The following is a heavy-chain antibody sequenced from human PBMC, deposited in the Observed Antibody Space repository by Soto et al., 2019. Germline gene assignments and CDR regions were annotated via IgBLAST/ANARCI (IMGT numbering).Heavy chain of an antibody. CDR2: IYFRGTT. CDR1: GGSISSCY. D-gene: IGHD3-22*01. V-gene: IGHV4-59*01. J-gene: IGHJ4*02. CDR3: ARMNYYDTSGYPFDY. Sequence: SETLSLTCTVSGGSISSCYWSWIRQPPGKGLEWIGYIYFRGTTNYNPSLKSRVTMSADTSKNQFSLKLNSVTAADTAVYYCARMNYYDTSGYPFDYWGQGIMVTVSS.